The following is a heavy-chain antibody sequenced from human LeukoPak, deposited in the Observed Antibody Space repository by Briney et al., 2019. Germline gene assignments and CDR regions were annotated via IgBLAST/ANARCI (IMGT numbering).Heavy chain of an antibody. CDR3: ARDLDRGGNSPRPLPQNY. Sequence: SQTLSLTCAISGDSVSSNSAAWNWIRQSPSRGLEWLGRTYYRSKWYNDYAVSVKSRITINPDTSKNQFSLQLNSVTPEDTAVYYCARDLDRGGNSPRPLPQNYWGQGTLVTVSS. D-gene: IGHD4-23*01. CDR1: GDSVSSNSAA. J-gene: IGHJ4*02. V-gene: IGHV6-1*01. CDR2: TYYRSKWYN.